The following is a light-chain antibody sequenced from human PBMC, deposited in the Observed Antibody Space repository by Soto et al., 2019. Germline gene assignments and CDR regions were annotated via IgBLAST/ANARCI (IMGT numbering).Light chain of an antibody. V-gene: IGKV2D-29*01. Sequence: DVMVTQTPLSLSVTPGQSASISCKSSQSLLYSDGKTCLYWYLQKPGQPPQLLIYEVSNRFSGVPERFIGSGSGTDFTLEISRVEAEDVGLYYCMQGIQVPYTFGQGTKLEIK. CDR3: MQGIQVPYT. CDR2: EVS. J-gene: IGKJ2*01. CDR1: QSLLYSDGKTC.